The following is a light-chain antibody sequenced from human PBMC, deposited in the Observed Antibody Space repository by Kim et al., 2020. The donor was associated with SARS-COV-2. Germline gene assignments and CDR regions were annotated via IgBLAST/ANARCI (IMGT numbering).Light chain of an antibody. Sequence: PGESATLSCRASQSIGSSLAWYQHKPXQAPRLLIYDAFNRATGIPARFSGSGSGTDFTLTISSLEPEDFAVYYCQQRSSWYTFGQGTKLEI. CDR3: QQRSSWYT. CDR2: DAF. J-gene: IGKJ2*01. V-gene: IGKV3-11*01. CDR1: QSIGSS.